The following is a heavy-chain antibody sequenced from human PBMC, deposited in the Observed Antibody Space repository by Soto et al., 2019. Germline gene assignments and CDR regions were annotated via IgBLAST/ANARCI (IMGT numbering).Heavy chain of an antibody. D-gene: IGHD3-3*01. V-gene: IGHV3-23*01. CDR3: AKATSVNYDFWSGDYTDYYYGLDV. Sequence: PGGSLRLSCAASGFTFSSYAMSWVRQAPGKGLEWVSAISGSGGSTYYADSVKGRFTISRDNSKNTLYLQMNSLRAEDTAVYYCAKATSVNYDFWSGDYTDYYYGLDVWGQGTTVTVSS. J-gene: IGHJ6*02. CDR1: GFTFSSYA. CDR2: ISGSGGST.